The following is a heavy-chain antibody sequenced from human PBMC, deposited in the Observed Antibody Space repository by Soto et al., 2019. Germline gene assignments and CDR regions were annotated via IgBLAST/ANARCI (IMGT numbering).Heavy chain of an antibody. CDR1: GGSFSGYY. V-gene: IGHV4-34*01. J-gene: IGHJ6*03. Sequence: QVQLQQWGAGLLKPSETLSLTCAVYGGSFSGYYWSWIRQPPGKGLEWIGEINHSGSTNYNPSLKSRVTISVDTSKNQFSLKLSSVTAADTAVYYCERGLLHPKVVPAANPYYYYYYMDVWGKGTTVTVSS. D-gene: IGHD2-2*01. CDR2: INHSGST. CDR3: ERGLLHPKVVPAANPYYYYYYMDV.